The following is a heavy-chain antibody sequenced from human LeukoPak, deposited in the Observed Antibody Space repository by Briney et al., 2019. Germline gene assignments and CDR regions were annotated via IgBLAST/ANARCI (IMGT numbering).Heavy chain of an antibody. CDR1: GYTFTSYD. CDR2: MNPNSGNT. D-gene: IGHD3-3*01. J-gene: IGHJ6*02. CDR3: ARTHYYDFWSGYIYGMDV. V-gene: IGHV1-8*01. Sequence: ASVKVSCKASGYTFTSYDINWLRQATAQGLEWMGWMNPNSGNTDYAQKFQGRVTMTRNTSISTAYMELSSLRSEDTAVYYCARTHYYDFWSGYIYGMDVWGQGTTVTVSS.